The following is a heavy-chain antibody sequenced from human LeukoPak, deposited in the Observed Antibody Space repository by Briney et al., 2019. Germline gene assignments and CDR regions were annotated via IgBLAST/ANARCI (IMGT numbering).Heavy chain of an antibody. J-gene: IGHJ4*02. CDR2: IYYSGST. CDR3: ARGATMTSYYFDY. V-gene: IGHV4-59*01. D-gene: IGHD3-22*01. Sequence: PSETLSLTCAVYGGSFSGYYWSWIRQPPGKGLEWIGYIYYSGSTNYNLSLKSRVTISVDTSKNQFSLKLSSVTAADTAVYYCARGATMTSYYFDYWGQGTLVTVSS. CDR1: GGSFSGYY.